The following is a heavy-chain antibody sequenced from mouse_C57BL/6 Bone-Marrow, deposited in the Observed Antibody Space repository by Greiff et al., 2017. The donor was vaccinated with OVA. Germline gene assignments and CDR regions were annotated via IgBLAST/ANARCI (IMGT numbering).Heavy chain of an antibody. CDR2: INPYNGGT. D-gene: IGHD1-1*01. Sequence: VQLQQSGPVLVKPGASVKMSCKASGYTFTDYYMNWVKQSHGKSLEWIGVINPYNGGTSYNQKFKGKATLTVDKSSSTAYMELNSLTSEDSAVYYCARDSSYDYFDYWGQGTTLTVSS. V-gene: IGHV1-19*01. CDR1: GYTFTDYY. CDR3: ARDSSYDYFDY. J-gene: IGHJ2*01.